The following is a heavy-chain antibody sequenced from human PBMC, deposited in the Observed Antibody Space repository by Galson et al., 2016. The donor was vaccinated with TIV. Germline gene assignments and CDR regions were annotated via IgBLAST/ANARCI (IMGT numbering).Heavy chain of an antibody. CDR3: AKVDSYGSGGLFDF. V-gene: IGHV3-23*01. CDR1: GFTFTSYG. D-gene: IGHD3-10*01. CDR2: ISGRGDSI. Sequence: SLRLSCAASGFTFTSYGMSWVRQAPGKGLEWVSTISGRGDSIYYAKSVKGRFTISKDNSKNMQYLQMNSLEAEDTSLYYCAKVDSYGSGGLFDFWGQGTLVTVSS. J-gene: IGHJ4*02.